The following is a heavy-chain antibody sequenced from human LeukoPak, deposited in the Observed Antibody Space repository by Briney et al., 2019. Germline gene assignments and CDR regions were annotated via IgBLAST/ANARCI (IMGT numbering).Heavy chain of an antibody. Sequence: PGGSLRLSCEVSGFTIRNHWMSWVRQAPGKELQWVANIKQDGSAKYYVDSVKGRFTISRDNAKNSLYLQMSSLRAEDTAVYYCARVEASGYDYGAFDYWGQGTLVTVSS. V-gene: IGHV3-7*01. D-gene: IGHD5-12*01. CDR1: GFTIRNHW. J-gene: IGHJ4*02. CDR3: ARVEASGYDYGAFDY. CDR2: IKQDGSAK.